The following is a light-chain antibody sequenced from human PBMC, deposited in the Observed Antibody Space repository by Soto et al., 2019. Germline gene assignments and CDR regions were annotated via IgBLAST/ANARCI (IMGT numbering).Light chain of an antibody. CDR1: NSNIGSNT. CDR2: NNI. CDR3: AAWDDSLDGHVV. J-gene: IGLJ7*01. V-gene: IGLV1-44*01. Sequence: QSALTQPPSASGTPGQKVTISCSGSNSNIGSNTVSWFQQLPGRAPKLLLYNNIYRPPGVPDRFSDSKSGTSVSLAISGLQSEDEADYYCAAWDDSLDGHVVFGGGTQLTVL.